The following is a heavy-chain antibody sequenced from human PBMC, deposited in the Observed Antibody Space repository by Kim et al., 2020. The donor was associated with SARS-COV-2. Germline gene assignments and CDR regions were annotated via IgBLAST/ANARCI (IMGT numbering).Heavy chain of an antibody. V-gene: IGHV4-59*13. CDR3: ARDGGGGAFSP. CDR1: GGSISSYY. Sequence: SETLSLTCAVSGGSISSYYWSWIRQPPGKGLEWIGHIYYSGSANYNPSLKSRVTISSDTSNIQFSLNLSSVTAADTAIYYCARDGGGGAFSPWGQGTLVTVSS. CDR2: IYYSGSA. J-gene: IGHJ4*02. D-gene: IGHD3-16*01.